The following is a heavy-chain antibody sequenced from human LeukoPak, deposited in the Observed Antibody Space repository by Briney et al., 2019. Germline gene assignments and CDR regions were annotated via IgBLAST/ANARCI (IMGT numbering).Heavy chain of an antibody. V-gene: IGHV4-61*02. Sequence: SETLSLTCTVSGGSISSGSYYWSWIRQPAGKGLEWIGRICTSGSTNYNPSLKSRVTISVDTSKNQFSLKLSSGTAADTAVYYCARLTQPDYYYYMDVWGKGTTVTVSS. J-gene: IGHJ6*03. CDR3: ARLTQPDYYYYMDV. CDR2: ICTSGST. CDR1: GGSISSGSYY. D-gene: IGHD1-1*01.